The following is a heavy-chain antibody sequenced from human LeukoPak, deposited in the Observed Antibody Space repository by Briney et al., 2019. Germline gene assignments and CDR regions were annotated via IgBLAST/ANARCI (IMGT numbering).Heavy chain of an antibody. CDR2: ISHSGGST. J-gene: IGHJ4*02. CDR1: GFTFSTYA. Sequence: GGSLRLSCAASGFTFSTYAMSWVRQAPGKGLEWVSSISHSGGSTYYADSVKGRFTISRDNSKNTLYLQMNSLRAEDTAVYYCAKDGGQLGAGDYWGQGTLVTVSS. CDR3: AKDGGQLGAGDY. V-gene: IGHV3-23*01. D-gene: IGHD6-6*01.